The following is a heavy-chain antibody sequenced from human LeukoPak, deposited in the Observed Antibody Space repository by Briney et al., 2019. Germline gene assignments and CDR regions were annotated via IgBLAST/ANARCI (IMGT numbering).Heavy chain of an antibody. V-gene: IGHV3-23*01. Sequence: PGGSLRLSCAASGFTFSSYAMSWVRQAPGKGLEWVSAISGSGGSTYYADSAKGRFTISRDNSKNTLYLQMNSLRAEDTAVYYCAKGKVNHDGALDAWGQGTLVTVSS. CDR3: AKGKVNHDGALDA. J-gene: IGHJ3*01. CDR2: ISGSGGST. D-gene: IGHD2-21*01. CDR1: GFTFSSYA.